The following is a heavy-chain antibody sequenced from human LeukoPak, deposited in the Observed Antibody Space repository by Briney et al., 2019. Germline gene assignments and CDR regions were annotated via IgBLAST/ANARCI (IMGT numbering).Heavy chain of an antibody. J-gene: IGHJ4*02. CDR2: ITSSSTTI. Sequence: GGSLRLSCAASGFAFNTYSMNWVRQAPGKGLEWVSSITSSSTTIYYADSVKGRFTISRDNAKNSLYLQMNSLRDEDTAVYYCARVALLLSGFYFDYWGQGTLVTVSS. CDR1: GFAFNTYS. V-gene: IGHV3-48*02. D-gene: IGHD2/OR15-2a*01. CDR3: ARVALLLSGFYFDY.